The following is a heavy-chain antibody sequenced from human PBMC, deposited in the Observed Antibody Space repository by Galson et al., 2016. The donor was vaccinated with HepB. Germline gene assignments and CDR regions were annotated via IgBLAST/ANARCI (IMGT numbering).Heavy chain of an antibody. CDR3: TRLRFFSAANYFYGMDV. Sequence: QSGAEVKRPGESLKISCKGSGYSFARYWIGWVRQMPGKGLEYMGSTFPGDSATTYSPSFQGPVSISVDKSISTAYLQWSSLEASDTAMYYCTRLRFFSAANYFYGMDVWGQGTTVTVSS. J-gene: IGHJ6*02. CDR1: GYSFARYW. CDR2: TFPGDSAT. D-gene: IGHD3-10*01. V-gene: IGHV5-51*01.